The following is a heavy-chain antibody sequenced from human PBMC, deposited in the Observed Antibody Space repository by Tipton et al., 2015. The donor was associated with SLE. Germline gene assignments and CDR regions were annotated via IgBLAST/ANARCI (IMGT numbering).Heavy chain of an antibody. CDR3: ASRLEGTFDY. D-gene: IGHD1-1*01. V-gene: IGHV3-48*03. J-gene: IGHJ4*02. CDR1: GFTFSSYE. CDR2: ISSSSSYT. Sequence: SLRLSCAASGFTFSSYEMNWVRQAPGKGLEWVSYISSSSSYTNYADSVKGRFTISRDNAKNSLYLQMNSLRAEDTAVYYCASRLEGTFDYWGQGTLVTVSS.